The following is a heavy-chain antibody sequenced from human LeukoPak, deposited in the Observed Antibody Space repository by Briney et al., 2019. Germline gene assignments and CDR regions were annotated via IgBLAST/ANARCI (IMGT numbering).Heavy chain of an antibody. V-gene: IGHV1-69*05. CDR2: IIPIFGTA. D-gene: IGHD1-26*01. J-gene: IGHJ4*02. Sequence: SVKVSCKASRGTFSSYAISWVRQAPGQGLEWMGGIIPIFGTANYAQKFQGRVTITTDESTSTAYMELSSLRSEDTAVYYCARVQSGSYFFDYWGQGTLVTVSS. CDR3: ARVQSGSYFFDY. CDR1: RGTFSSYA.